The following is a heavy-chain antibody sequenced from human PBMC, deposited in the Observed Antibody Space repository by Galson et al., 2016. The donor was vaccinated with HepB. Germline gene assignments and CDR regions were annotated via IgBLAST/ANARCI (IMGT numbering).Heavy chain of an antibody. V-gene: IGHV1-18*01. D-gene: IGHD1-1*01. CDR1: GHTFTSYG. Sequence: SVKVSCKASGHTFTSYGISWVRQAPGQGLEWMGWISTYNGNTNYAQKLQGRVTMTTDTITSTAFLELRSLRSDDTAVYYCARDEPSPPTSGTTYFDYWGQGTLVAVSS. CDR2: ISTYNGNT. J-gene: IGHJ4*02. CDR3: ARDEPSPPTSGTTYFDY.